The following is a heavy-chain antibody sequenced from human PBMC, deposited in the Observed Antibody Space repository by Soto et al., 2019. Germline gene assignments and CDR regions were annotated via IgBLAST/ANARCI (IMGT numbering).Heavy chain of an antibody. V-gene: IGHV4-34*01. J-gene: IGHJ5*02. CDR1: GGSFSGYY. CDR2: INHSGST. CDR3: ARTTYYDILTGPLGWFDP. Sequence: PSETLSLTCAVYGGSFSGYYWSWIRQPPGKGLEWIGEINHSGSTNYNPSLKSRVTISVDTSKNQFSLKLSSVTAADTAVYYCARTTYYDILTGPLGWFDPWSQGTLVTVSS. D-gene: IGHD3-9*01.